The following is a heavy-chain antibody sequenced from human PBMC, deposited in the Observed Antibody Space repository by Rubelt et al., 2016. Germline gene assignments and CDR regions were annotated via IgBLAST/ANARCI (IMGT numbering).Heavy chain of an antibody. Sequence: GGSLRLSCAASGFTVSSNYMSWVRQAPGKGLEWVSAISGSGGSTYYADSVKGRLTISRDNSKNTLYLQMNSLRAEDTAVYYCAKDRYSSSQGTPDYWGQGTLVTVSS. V-gene: IGHV3-23*01. CDR2: ISGSGGST. CDR1: GFTVSSNY. CDR3: AKDRYSSSQGTPDY. J-gene: IGHJ4*02. D-gene: IGHD6-13*01.